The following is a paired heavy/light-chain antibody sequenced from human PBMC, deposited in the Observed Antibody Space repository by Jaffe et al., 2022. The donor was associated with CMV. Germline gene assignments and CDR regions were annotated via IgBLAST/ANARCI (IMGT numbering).Heavy chain of an antibody. CDR1: GGSITTSRYY. D-gene: IGHD3-10*01. CDR3: ARLYDFGSGTYPHFDL. V-gene: IGHV4-39*01. J-gene: IGHJ4*02. CDR2: ISYSGAT. Sequence: QLQLQESGPGLVKPSETLSLNCTVSGGSITTSRYYWGWVRQPPGKGLEWIGTISYSGATYYNPSLRSRVTISRDTSSNQFSLRLLNSVTAADTALYYCARLYDFGSGTYPHFDLWGQGTPVTVSS.
Light chain of an antibody. CDR1: NSNIGNNY. J-gene: IGLJ1*01. V-gene: IGLV1-47*01. Sequence: QSVLTQPPSASGTPGQSVTISCSGSNSNIGNNYVYWYQHLPGAAPKLLISRSNQRPSGVPDRFSGSRSGTSASLAISGLRSEDEAGYFCATWDDSRSAYVFGSGTTVTVL. CDR3: ATWDDSRSAYV. CDR2: RSN.